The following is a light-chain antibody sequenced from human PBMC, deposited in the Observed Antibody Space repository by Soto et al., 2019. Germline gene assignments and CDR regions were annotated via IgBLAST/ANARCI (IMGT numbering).Light chain of an antibody. Sequence: EIVLTQSPCAVSLSRGERATLSCRASQSVSSSYLAWYQQKPGQVPRLLIYCASSRTTGIPERFSGSGSGTDFTLTISSLEPEDFAVYYCQQYGISPCTFSQGTKVDIK. CDR2: CAS. CDR3: QQYGISPCT. J-gene: IGKJ1*01. V-gene: IGKV3-20*01. CDR1: QSVSSSY.